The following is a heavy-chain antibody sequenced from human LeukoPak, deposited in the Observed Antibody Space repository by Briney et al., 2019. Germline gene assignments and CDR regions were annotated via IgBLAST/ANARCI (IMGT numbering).Heavy chain of an antibody. Sequence: GGTLRLSCAASGFNFRDSAMIWVRQPPGKRLEGVLGIRGSGEMTYYADSVRGRFSISRDNYRNTLYLQMDSLSADDTGVYFCVKGDIVVITGVWGDWGQGILVTVSS. CDR2: IRGSGEMT. D-gene: IGHD1-20*01. CDR3: VKGDIVVITGVWGD. V-gene: IGHV3-23*01. CDR1: GFNFRDSA. J-gene: IGHJ1*01.